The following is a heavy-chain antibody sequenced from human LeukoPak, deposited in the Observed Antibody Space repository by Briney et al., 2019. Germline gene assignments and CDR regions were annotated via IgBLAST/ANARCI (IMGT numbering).Heavy chain of an antibody. CDR3: AMGYCSGGSCYFVAFDI. D-gene: IGHD2-15*01. Sequence: ASVKVSCKASGYTFTGHNIHWVRQAPGQGLEWMGIINPSGGSTSYAQKFQGRVTMTRDTSTSTVYMELSSLRSEDTAVYYCAMGYCSGGSCYFVAFDIWGQGTMVTVSS. V-gene: IGHV1-46*01. J-gene: IGHJ3*02. CDR2: INPSGGST. CDR1: GYTFTGHN.